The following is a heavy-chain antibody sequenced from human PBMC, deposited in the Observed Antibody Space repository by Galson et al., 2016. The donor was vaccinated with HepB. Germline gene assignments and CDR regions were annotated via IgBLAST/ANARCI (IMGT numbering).Heavy chain of an antibody. CDR2: INAGNGNT. CDR1: GYTFTSYA. CDR3: ARDTPLSDSRGYQLTFDY. V-gene: IGHV1-3*01. J-gene: IGHJ4*02. D-gene: IGHD3-22*01. Sequence: SVKVSCKASGYTFTSYAMNWVRQAPGQRLAWMGWINAGNGNTKYSQNFQGRVNITRDTSASIVYMDLTSLRSEDTAVYYCARDTPLSDSRGYQLTFDYWGQGTLVTVSS.